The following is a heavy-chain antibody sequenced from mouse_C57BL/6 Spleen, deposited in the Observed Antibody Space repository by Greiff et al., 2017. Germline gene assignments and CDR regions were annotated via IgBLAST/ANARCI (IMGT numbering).Heavy chain of an antibody. CDR3: EILYYYGSSYWYFDV. V-gene: IGHV14-2*01. Sequence: EVQLVESGAELVKPGASVKLSCTASGFNIKDYYMHWVKQRTEQGLEWIGRIDPEDGETKYAPKFQGKATITADTSSNTAYLQLSSLTSEDTAVYYCEILYYYGSSYWYFDVWGTGTTVTVSS. CDR2: IDPEDGET. D-gene: IGHD1-1*01. CDR1: GFNIKDYY. J-gene: IGHJ1*03.